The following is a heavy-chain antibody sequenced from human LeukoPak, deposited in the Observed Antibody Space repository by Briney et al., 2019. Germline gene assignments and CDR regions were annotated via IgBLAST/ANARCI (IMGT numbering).Heavy chain of an antibody. CDR2: MNPNSGNT. D-gene: IGHD6-19*01. J-gene: IGHJ5*02. Sequence: ASVKVSCKASGYTFTSYDINWVRQAPGQGLEWMGWMNPNSGNTGYAQKFQGRVTMTRNTSISTAYMELSSLRSEDTAMYYCARKAVAGGNWFDPWGQGTLVTVSS. V-gene: IGHV1-8*01. CDR3: ARKAVAGGNWFDP. CDR1: GYTFTSYD.